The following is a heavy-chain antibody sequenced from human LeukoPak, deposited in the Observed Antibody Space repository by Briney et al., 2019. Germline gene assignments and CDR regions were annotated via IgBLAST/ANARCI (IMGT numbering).Heavy chain of an antibody. CDR1: GFTFSSYD. Sequence: GGSLRLSCAASGFTFSSYDMNWVRQAPGKGLEWVSYISSSSSTIYYADSVKGRFTISRDNAKNSLYLQMNSLRAEDTAVYYCARALGVSSSWKRSYWYFDLWGRGTLVTVSS. CDR2: ISSSSSTI. V-gene: IGHV3-48*01. CDR3: ARALGVSSSWKRSYWYFDL. J-gene: IGHJ2*01. D-gene: IGHD6-13*01.